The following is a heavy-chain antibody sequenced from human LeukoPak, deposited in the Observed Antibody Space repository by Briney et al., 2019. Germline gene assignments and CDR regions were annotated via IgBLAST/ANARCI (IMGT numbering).Heavy chain of an antibody. D-gene: IGHD3-10*01. CDR1: GASINSGGYS. CDR3: ARDKGQYGSGTRGFTWFDP. J-gene: IGHJ5*02. Sequence: SQTLSLTCAVSGASINSGGYSWSWIRQPPGKGLEWIGYIYYSENTYYNPSLKSRVTISVDTSKNQFSLMLNSVTAADTAVYYCARDKGQYGSGTRGFTWFDPWGQGTLVTVSS. CDR2: IYYSENT. V-gene: IGHV4-30-4*07.